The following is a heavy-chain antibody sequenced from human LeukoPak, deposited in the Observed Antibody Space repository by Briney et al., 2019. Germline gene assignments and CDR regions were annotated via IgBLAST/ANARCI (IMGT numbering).Heavy chain of an antibody. Sequence: PGGSLRLYCAASGFTFSSYAMSWVRQAPGKGLEWVSAISGSGGSTYYADSVKGRFTISRDNSKNTLYLQMNSLRAEDTAVYYCAKLYVLPVYYMDVWGKGTTVTVSS. V-gene: IGHV3-23*01. J-gene: IGHJ6*03. CDR1: GFTFSSYA. D-gene: IGHD3-10*02. CDR3: AKLYVLPVYYMDV. CDR2: ISGSGGST.